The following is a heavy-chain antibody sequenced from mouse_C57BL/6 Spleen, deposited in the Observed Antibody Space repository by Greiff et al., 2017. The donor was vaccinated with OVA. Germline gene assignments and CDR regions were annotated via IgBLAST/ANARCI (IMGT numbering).Heavy chain of an antibody. J-gene: IGHJ2*01. CDR3: AREAYYYGSSYNYFDY. D-gene: IGHD1-1*01. CDR1: GFTFSSYA. V-gene: IGHV5-4*01. Sequence: EVKLVESGGGLVKPGGSLKLSCAASGFTFSSYAMSWVRQTPEKRLEWVATISDGGSYTYYPDNVKGRFTISRDNAKNNLYLQMSHLKSEDTAMYYCAREAYYYGSSYNYFDYWGQGTTLTVSS. CDR2: ISDGGSYT.